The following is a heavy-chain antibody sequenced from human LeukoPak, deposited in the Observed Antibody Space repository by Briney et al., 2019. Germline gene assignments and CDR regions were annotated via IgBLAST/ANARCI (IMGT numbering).Heavy chain of an antibody. CDR2: ISGSGVST. J-gene: IGHJ4*02. CDR3: AKDHMSSPVTYGYSFDS. Sequence: PGGSLRLSCAASGLTFNIHARNWVRQAPGKGLEWVAAISGSGVSTRDADSVKGRFTISRDNSKNTLYLQMSSLRAEDTAVYYCAKDHMSSPVTYGYSFDSWGQGTLVTVSS. V-gene: IGHV3-23*01. D-gene: IGHD5-18*01. CDR1: GLTFNIHA.